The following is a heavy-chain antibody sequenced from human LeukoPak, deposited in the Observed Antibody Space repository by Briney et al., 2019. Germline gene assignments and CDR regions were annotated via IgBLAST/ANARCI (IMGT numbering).Heavy chain of an antibody. Sequence: GGSLRLSCAASGFTFSDYYLSWIRQAPGKGLEWVSYISSSGSTIYYADSVKGRFTISRDNAKNSLYLQMNSLRAEDTAVYYCARESGFHNNDYYYYYMDVWGKGTTVTVSS. V-gene: IGHV3-11*04. J-gene: IGHJ6*03. D-gene: IGHD1-14*01. CDR1: GFTFSDYY. CDR2: ISSSGSTI. CDR3: ARESGFHNNDYYYYYMDV.